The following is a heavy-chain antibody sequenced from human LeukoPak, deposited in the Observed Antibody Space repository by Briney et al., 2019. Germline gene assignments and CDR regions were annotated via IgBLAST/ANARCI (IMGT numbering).Heavy chain of an antibody. D-gene: IGHD3-10*01. Sequence: SETLSLTCAVYGGSFSGYYWSWIRQPPGKGLEWIGEISHSGSTNYNPSLKSRVTISVDTSKNQFSLKLSSVTAADTAVYYCARGRTYYYGSGSYFDYWGQGTLVTVSS. CDR3: ARGRTYYYGSGSYFDY. CDR2: ISHSGST. J-gene: IGHJ4*02. CDR1: GGSFSGYY. V-gene: IGHV4-34*01.